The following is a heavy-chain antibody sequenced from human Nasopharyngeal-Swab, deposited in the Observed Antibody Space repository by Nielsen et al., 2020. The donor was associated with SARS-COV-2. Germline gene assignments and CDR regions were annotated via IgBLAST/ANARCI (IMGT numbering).Heavy chain of an antibody. CDR1: GFTFSSYG. V-gene: IGHV3-30*02. J-gene: IGHJ4*02. Sequence: GGSLRLSCAASGFTFSSYGMHWVRQAPGKGLEWVAFIRYDGSNKYYADSVKGRFTISRDNSKNTLYLQMNSLRSEDTAVYYCARVGLRIAAAGTRYYFDYWGQGTLVTVSS. CDR2: IRYDGSNK. CDR3: ARVGLRIAAAGTRYYFDY. D-gene: IGHD6-13*01.